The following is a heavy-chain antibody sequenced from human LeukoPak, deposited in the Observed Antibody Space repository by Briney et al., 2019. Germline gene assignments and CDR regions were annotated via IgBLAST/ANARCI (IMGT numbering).Heavy chain of an antibody. D-gene: IGHD3-3*01. CDR1: GFSFSTYN. CDR3: ARDFFQWAFDY. CDR2: ITSDSRYR. J-gene: IGHJ4*02. V-gene: IGHV3-21*01. Sequence: GGSLSLSCEASGFSFSTYNMNWVRQAPGKGLEWISSITSDSRYRYYADSVKGRFTISRDNAKNSLYLQMNSLRAEDTAVYYCARDFFQWAFDYWGQGTLVTVSS.